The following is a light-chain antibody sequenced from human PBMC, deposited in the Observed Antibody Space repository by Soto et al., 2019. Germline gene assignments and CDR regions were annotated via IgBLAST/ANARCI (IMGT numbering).Light chain of an antibody. CDR1: QFVGNN. V-gene: IGKV3-15*01. CDR2: GAS. CDR3: QQYDSVWA. Sequence: EIVLTQSPSTLSVYPGERVTLSCRASQFVGNNLAWYQKKPGQAPRLLIYGASTRATGVPGRFTGSGFGTNFTLTITSLQSEDLGLYYCQQYDSVWAFGPGTKV. J-gene: IGKJ1*01.